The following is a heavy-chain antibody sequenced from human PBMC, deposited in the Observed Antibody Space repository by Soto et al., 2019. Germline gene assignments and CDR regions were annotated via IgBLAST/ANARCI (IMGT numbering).Heavy chain of an antibody. J-gene: IGHJ4*02. V-gene: IGHV3-30*03. D-gene: IGHD3-10*01. CDR3: VGGQYYFDY. Sequence: QVQLVESGGGVVQPGRSLRLSCAASGFPFTSYGMHWVREGPDKGLEWVAIISYDGSDKYYADSVKGRFTISRDNSKNTLNLLMNSLRPEDTAVYYCVGGQYYFDYRGQGTLVIVSS. CDR1: GFPFTSYG. CDR2: ISYDGSDK.